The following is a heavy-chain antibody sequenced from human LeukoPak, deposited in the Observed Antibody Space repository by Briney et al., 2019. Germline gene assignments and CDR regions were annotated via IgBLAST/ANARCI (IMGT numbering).Heavy chain of an antibody. J-gene: IGHJ4*02. V-gene: IGHV3-74*01. CDR1: VFPFRSHW. D-gene: IGHD1-26*01. CDR2: SSRDGSTT. CDR3: ASVLFSANYYVGDY. Sequence: PGGSLRLSCGACVFPFRSHWMHCVRQAPGKGLVCVSRSSRDGSTTTYADSVKGRVTISRDNAKNTLYLQVNSLRRVRKAVYYCASVLFSANYYVGDYWGEGTLVTVSS.